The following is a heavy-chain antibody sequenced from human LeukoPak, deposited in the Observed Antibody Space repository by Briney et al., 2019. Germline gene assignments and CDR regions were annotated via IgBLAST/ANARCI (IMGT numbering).Heavy chain of an antibody. V-gene: IGHV3-23*01. CDR3: AKDTWQFAPDYYYYMDV. D-gene: IGHD2-21*01. CDR2: ISGSGGGT. Sequence: GGSLRLSCAASGFTLSSYAMSWVRQAPGKGLEWVSAISGSGGGTYYADSVKGRFTISRDNSKNTLYLQMSSLRAEDTALYYCAKDTWQFAPDYYYYMDVWGKGTTVTVSS. CDR1: GFTLSSYA. J-gene: IGHJ6*03.